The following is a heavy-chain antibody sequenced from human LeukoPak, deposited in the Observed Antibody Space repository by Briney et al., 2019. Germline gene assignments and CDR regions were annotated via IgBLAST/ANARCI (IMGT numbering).Heavy chain of an antibody. CDR1: GFTFSSYP. Sequence: GGSLRLSCAASGFTFSSYPMHWVRQAPGKGLEYVSGIDNNGGSTYYANSVKGRLTISRDNSKSTLYLQMGTLRAEDMAVYYCARDGIPFGSGSYADYWGQGTLVTVSS. CDR3: ARDGIPFGSGSYADY. J-gene: IGHJ4*02. V-gene: IGHV3-64*01. D-gene: IGHD3-10*01. CDR2: IDNNGGST.